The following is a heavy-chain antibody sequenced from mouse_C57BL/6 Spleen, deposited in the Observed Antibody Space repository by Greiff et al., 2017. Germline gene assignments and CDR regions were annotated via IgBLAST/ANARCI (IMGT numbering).Heavy chain of an antibody. D-gene: IGHD2-2*01. Sequence: QVQLQQPGAELVMPGASVKLSCKASGYTFTSYWLHWVKQRPGQGLEWIGEIDPSDSYTNYNQKFKGKSTLTVDTSSSTAYMQLSSLSSEDSAVYYCARGGYGYDDYFDYWGQGTTLTVSS. V-gene: IGHV1-69*01. CDR1: GYTFTSYW. CDR3: ARGGYGYDDYFDY. J-gene: IGHJ2*01. CDR2: IDPSDSYT.